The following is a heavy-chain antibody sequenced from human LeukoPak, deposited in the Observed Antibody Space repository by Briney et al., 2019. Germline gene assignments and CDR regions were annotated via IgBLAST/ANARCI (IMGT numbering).Heavy chain of an antibody. CDR3: ARLTPNYFGDERVYYFDY. CDR1: GGSMSNYY. D-gene: IGHD3-10*01. Sequence: SETLSLTCTVSGGSMSNYYWSWIRQPPGKRLEWIGSIYYSGTTNFNPSLKSRVTISIDTSKNQFSLKLNSVTAADTAVFYCARLTPNYFGDERVYYFDYWGQGTLVTVSS. J-gene: IGHJ4*02. V-gene: IGHV4-59*08. CDR2: IYYSGTT.